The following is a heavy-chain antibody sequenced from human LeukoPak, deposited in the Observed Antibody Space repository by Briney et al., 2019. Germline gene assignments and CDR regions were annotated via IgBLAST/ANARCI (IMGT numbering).Heavy chain of an antibody. CDR1: GGSISSYY. Sequence: SETLSLTCTVSGGSISSYYWSWIRQPPGKGLEWIGYIYYSGSTNYDPSLKSRVTISVDTSKNQFSLKLSSVTAADTAVYYCARDNVLLWFGENAFDIWGQGTMVTVSS. CDR2: IYYSGST. J-gene: IGHJ3*02. CDR3: ARDNVLLWFGENAFDI. V-gene: IGHV4-59*01. D-gene: IGHD3-10*01.